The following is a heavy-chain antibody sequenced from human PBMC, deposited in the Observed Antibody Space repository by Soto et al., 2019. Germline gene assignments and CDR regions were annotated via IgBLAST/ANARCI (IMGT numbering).Heavy chain of an antibody. CDR1: GFTFSSYA. CDR3: AREYSMTGVAPGY. CDR2: ISYDGTDK. Sequence: QVQLVESGGGVVQPGRSLRLSCAASGFTFSSYAMHWVRQTPGKGLEWVALISYDGTDKYYTDSVKGRFTISRDNSKNTLYLQMNSLRAEDTSVYYCAREYSMTGVAPGYWGQGTLVTVSS. V-gene: IGHV3-30-3*01. D-gene: IGHD3-22*01. J-gene: IGHJ4*02.